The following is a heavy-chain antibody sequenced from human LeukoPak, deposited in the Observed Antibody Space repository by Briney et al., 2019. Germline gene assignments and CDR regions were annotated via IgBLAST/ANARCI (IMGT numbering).Heavy chain of an antibody. CDR2: INHSGST. Sequence: ECIGEINHSGSTNYNPSLKSRVTISVDTSKNQFSLKLSSVTAADTAVYYCASISGFEFDYWGQGTLVTVSS. V-gene: IGHV4-34*01. D-gene: IGHD3-9*01. J-gene: IGHJ4*02. CDR3: ASISGFEFDY.